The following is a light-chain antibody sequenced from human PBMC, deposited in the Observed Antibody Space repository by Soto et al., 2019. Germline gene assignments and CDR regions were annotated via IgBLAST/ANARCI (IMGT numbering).Light chain of an antibody. Sequence: QSAVTQSASVSGSPGQSMTISCTGTSSDVGGYNYVSWYQQFPGKVPKLLIYNVSNRPSGVSNRFSGSKSGNTASLTISGLQAEDEADYFCTSSTSGSLYVFGTGTKVTVL. J-gene: IGLJ1*01. V-gene: IGLV2-14*01. CDR2: NVS. CDR1: SSDVGGYNY. CDR3: TSSTSGSLYV.